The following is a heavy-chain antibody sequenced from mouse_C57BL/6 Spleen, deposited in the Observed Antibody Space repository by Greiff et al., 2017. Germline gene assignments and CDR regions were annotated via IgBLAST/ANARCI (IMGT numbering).Heavy chain of an antibody. Sequence: QVQLQQPGAELVKPGASVKMSCKASGYTFTSYWITWVKQRPGQGLEWIGDIYPGSGSTNYNEKFKSKATLTVDTSSSTAYMQLSSLTSEDSAVYDCARRGNYYDDDYYAMDYWGQGTSVTVSS. D-gene: IGHD2-4*01. CDR3: ARRGNYYDDDYYAMDY. V-gene: IGHV1-55*01. J-gene: IGHJ4*01. CDR2: IYPGSGST. CDR1: GYTFTSYW.